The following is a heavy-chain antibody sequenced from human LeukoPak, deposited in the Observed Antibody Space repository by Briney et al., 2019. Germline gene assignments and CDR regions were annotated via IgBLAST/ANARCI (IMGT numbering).Heavy chain of an antibody. CDR2: IRGGGGST. CDR1: GFSFSSFA. CDR3: AKDHTSLGGLDY. D-gene: IGHD2-2*01. Sequence: GGSLRLSCAASGFSFSSFAMTWVRQARGKGLEWVSVIRGGGGSTTYADAVKGRFTISRDDSKNTVYLQMNSLRADDTAVYYCAKDHTSLGGLDYWGQGTLVTVSS. J-gene: IGHJ4*02. V-gene: IGHV3-23*01.